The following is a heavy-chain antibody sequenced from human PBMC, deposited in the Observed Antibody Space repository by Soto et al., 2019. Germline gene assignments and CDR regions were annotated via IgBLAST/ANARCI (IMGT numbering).Heavy chain of an antibody. Sequence: GGALRLSCAASGFTLSSYAMHWGRQAPGKGLEWVAVISYDGSNKYYADSVKGRFTISRDNSKNTLYLQMNSLRAEDTAVYYCAREDSSGWYPRYYYYGMDVWGQGTTVTVSS. V-gene: IGHV3-30-3*01. J-gene: IGHJ6*02. CDR1: GFTLSSYA. CDR3: AREDSSGWYPRYYYYGMDV. CDR2: ISYDGSNK. D-gene: IGHD6-19*01.